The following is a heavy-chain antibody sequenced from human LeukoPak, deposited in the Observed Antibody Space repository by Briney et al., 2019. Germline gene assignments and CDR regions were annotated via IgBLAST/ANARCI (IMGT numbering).Heavy chain of an antibody. CDR1: GGSFSGYY. CDR2: INHSGST. Sequence: PSETLSLTCAVYGGSFSGYYWSWLRQPPGKGLEWIGEINHSGSTNYNPSLKSRVTISVDTSKNQFSLKLSSVTAADTAVYYCARGSRRAYSSGWYYYWGQGTLVTVSS. CDR3: ARGSRRAYSSGWYYY. J-gene: IGHJ4*02. D-gene: IGHD6-13*01. V-gene: IGHV4-34*01.